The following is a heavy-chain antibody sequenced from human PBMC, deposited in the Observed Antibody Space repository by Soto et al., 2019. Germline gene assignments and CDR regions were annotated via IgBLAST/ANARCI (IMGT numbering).Heavy chain of an antibody. CDR2: IVPMLGIT. Sequence: QVPLVQSGAEVKRPGSSVKVSCEASGGTSTIYTITWVRQAPGQGLAWMGRIVPMLGITNYGRNFQGRGTFTADTSTGTADMELSSLSCDDAAIDYCATEKYGAPRVRVFHWGQGTQVTVSS. J-gene: IGHJ4*02. V-gene: IGHV1-69*08. D-gene: IGHD3-10*01. CDR1: GGTSTIYT. CDR3: ATEKYGAPRVRVFH.